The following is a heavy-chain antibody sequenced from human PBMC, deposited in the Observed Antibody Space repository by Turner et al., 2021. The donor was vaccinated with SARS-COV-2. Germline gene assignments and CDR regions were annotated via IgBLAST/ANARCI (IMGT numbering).Heavy chain of an antibody. CDR3: ARPTACGGDCYYFDL. V-gene: IGHV1-69*02. J-gene: IGHJ2*01. D-gene: IGHD2-21*02. Sequence: QVQLVQSGAEVRKPGSSVTVSCRASGGTFSSFIINWVRQAPGQGLEWMGGIIPLPGIANDAQKFQGRVTVTADTSTSTVYMELSSLRSEDTAVYYCARPTACGGDCYYFDLWGRGTLVTVSS. CDR1: GGTFSSFI. CDR2: IIPLPGIA.